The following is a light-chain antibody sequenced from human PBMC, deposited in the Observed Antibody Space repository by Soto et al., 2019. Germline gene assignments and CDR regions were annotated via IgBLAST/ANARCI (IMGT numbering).Light chain of an antibody. V-gene: IGKV3-20*01. Sequence: EIVLTQSPGTLSLSPGERATLGCRASQSIDSGYLAWYQQKPGQAPRLLVYAASTRATGIPDRFSGSGSGTDFTLTISRLEPEDFAVYYCQQYHNSPPTFGQGTKVDIK. J-gene: IGKJ1*01. CDR2: AAS. CDR3: QQYHNSPPT. CDR1: QSIDSGY.